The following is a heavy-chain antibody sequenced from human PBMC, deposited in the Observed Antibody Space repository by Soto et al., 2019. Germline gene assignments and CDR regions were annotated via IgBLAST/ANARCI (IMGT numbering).Heavy chain of an antibody. CDR3: AGDGGEDWGPNYYYYYMDV. CDR2: ISSSSSTI. D-gene: IGHD3-16*01. V-gene: IGHV3-48*01. Sequence: EVQLVESGGGLVQPGGSLRLSCAASGFTFSSYSMNWVRQAPGKGLEWVSYISSSSSTIYYADSVKGRFTISRDKAKNSTYLQMNSLRAEDTAVDYCAGDGGEDWGPNYYYYYMDVWGKGTTVTVSS. J-gene: IGHJ6*03. CDR1: GFTFSSYS.